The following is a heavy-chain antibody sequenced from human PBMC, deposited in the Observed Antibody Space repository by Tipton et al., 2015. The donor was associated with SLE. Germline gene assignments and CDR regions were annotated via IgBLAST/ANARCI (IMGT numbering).Heavy chain of an antibody. CDR1: GGSVGNYY. Sequence: LRLSCTVSGGSVGNYYWSRIRQSPGKGLEWIGYIHYTGSTEYNPSLKSRVTISVDTSKNQFNLKLRSVTVVDTAMYYCAREHISSLRDAFEVWGQGTKVTVS. J-gene: IGHJ3*01. CDR2: IHYTGST. D-gene: IGHD2-15*01. CDR3: AREHISSLRDAFEV. V-gene: IGHV4-59*02.